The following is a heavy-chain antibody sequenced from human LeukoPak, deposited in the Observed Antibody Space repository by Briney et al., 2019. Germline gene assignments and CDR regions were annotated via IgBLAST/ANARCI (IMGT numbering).Heavy chain of an antibody. CDR3: ARQWLVRYYFDY. V-gene: IGHV4-39*01. CDR1: GGSISSSSYY. Sequence: SETLSLTCTVSGGSISSSSYYWGWLRQPPGKGLEWIGEINHSGSTNYNPSLKSRVTISVDTSKNQFSLKLSSVTAADTAVYYCARQWLVRYYFDYWGQGTLVAVSS. CDR2: INHSGST. D-gene: IGHD6-19*01. J-gene: IGHJ4*02.